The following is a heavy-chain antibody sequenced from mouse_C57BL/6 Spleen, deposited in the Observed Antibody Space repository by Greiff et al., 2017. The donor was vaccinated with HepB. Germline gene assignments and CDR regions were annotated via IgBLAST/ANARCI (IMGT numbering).Heavy chain of an antibody. D-gene: IGHD2-3*01. CDR3: ARSGDGYFYWYFDV. J-gene: IGHJ1*03. Sequence: VKLQESGAELVKPGASVKISCKASGYAFSSYWMNWVKQRPGKGLEWIGQIYPGDGDTNYNGKFKGKATLTADKSSSTAYMQLSSLTSEDSAVYFCARSGDGYFYWYFDVWGTGTTVTVSS. CDR2: IYPGDGDT. V-gene: IGHV1-80*01. CDR1: GYAFSSYW.